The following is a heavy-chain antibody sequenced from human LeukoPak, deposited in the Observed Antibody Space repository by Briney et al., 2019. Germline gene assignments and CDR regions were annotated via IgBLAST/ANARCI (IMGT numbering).Heavy chain of an antibody. CDR3: ARGYRSGGSCSVHFDY. V-gene: IGHV4-34*01. CDR2: INHSGST. J-gene: IGHJ4*02. Sequence: SETLSLTCAVYGGSFSGYYWSWIRQPPGKGLDWIGEINHSGSTNYNPSLKSRVTISVDTSKNQFSLKLSSVTAADTAVYYCARGYRSGGSCSVHFDYWGQGTLVTVSS. CDR1: GGSFSGYY. D-gene: IGHD2-15*01.